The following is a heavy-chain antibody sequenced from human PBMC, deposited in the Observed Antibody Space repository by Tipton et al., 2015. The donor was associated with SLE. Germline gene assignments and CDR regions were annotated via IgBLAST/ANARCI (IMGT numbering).Heavy chain of an antibody. CDR3: AKCDDFWSGYYPNYYDP. CDR1: GFSVSNTY. D-gene: IGHD3-3*01. J-gene: IGHJ5*02. CDR2: ISGSGSHT. Sequence: SLRLSCAASGFSVSNTYVTWVRQVTGKGLQWVSVISGSGSHTYYADSVKGRFTISRDNSNSTLFLQMNSLRAEDTAVYYCAKCDDFWSGYYPNYYDPWGQGTLVTVSS. V-gene: IGHV3-23*01.